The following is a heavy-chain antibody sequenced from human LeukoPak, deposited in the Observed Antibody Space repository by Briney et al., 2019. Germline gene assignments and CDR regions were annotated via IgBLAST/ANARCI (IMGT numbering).Heavy chain of an antibody. Sequence: SVKVSCKASGGTFSSYAISWVRQAPGQGLEWMGRIIPIFGTANYAQKFQGRVTITTDESTSTAYMELSSLRSEDTAVYYCARDWDDYGDLPDYSDYWGQGTLVTVSS. CDR3: ARDWDDYGDLPDYSDY. V-gene: IGHV1-69*05. CDR2: IIPIFGTA. CDR1: GGTFSSYA. D-gene: IGHD4-17*01. J-gene: IGHJ4*02.